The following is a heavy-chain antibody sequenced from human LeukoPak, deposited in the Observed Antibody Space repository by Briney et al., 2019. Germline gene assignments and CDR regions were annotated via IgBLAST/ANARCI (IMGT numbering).Heavy chain of an antibody. V-gene: IGHV3-23*01. CDR3: AREYCNSTSCYQTGFDY. Sequence: GGSLRLSCAASGFTSSSYVMSWVRQAPGKGLEWVSSISNSGGSTYYADSVKGRFTISRDKSKNTLYLQMNSLRAEDTAIYYCAREYCNSTSCYQTGFDYWGQGTLVTVSS. CDR1: GFTSSSYV. D-gene: IGHD2-2*01. CDR2: ISNSGGST. J-gene: IGHJ4*02.